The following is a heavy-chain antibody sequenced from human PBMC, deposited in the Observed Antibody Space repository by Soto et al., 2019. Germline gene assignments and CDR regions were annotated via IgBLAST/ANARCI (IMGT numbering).Heavy chain of an antibody. Sequence: GASVKVSCKASGYTFTANYIHWVRQAPGQGFEWMGWINPKSGGTKYPQKFQGRVTMTRDTSLGTVYMTLTRLTSDDTAVYYCARDLAKGGGTAGFDYWGQGTLVTVSS. V-gene: IGHV1-2*02. J-gene: IGHJ4*02. D-gene: IGHD1-1*01. CDR1: GYTFTANY. CDR3: ARDLAKGGGTAGFDY. CDR2: INPKSGGT.